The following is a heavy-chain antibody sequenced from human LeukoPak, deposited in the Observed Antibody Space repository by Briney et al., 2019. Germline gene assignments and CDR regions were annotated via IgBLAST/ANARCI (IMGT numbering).Heavy chain of an antibody. Sequence: GGSLRLSCAASGFTFSSYGMYWVRQAPGKGLEWVAFIRSDGTNKYYADSVRGRFTISRDNSKDTLYLQMNSLRAEDTAVYYCARVSPNTVTTLQYFDYWGQGTLVTVSS. CDR3: ARVSPNTVTTLQYFDY. J-gene: IGHJ4*02. CDR2: IRSDGTNK. CDR1: GFTFSSYG. D-gene: IGHD4-17*01. V-gene: IGHV3-30*02.